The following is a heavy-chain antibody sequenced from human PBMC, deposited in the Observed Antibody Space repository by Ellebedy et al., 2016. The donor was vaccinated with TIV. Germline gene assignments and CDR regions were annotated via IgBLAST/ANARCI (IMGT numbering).Heavy chain of an antibody. Sequence: ASVKVSCKASGGTFSSYAISWVRQAPGQGLEWMGWISAYNGNTNYAQKLQGRVTMTTDTSTSTAYMELRSLRSDDTAVYYCARDCTVGIAAAGSDLYYYYGMDVWGQGTTVTVSS. CDR2: ISAYNGNT. V-gene: IGHV1-18*01. CDR1: GGTFSSYA. CDR3: ARDCTVGIAAAGSDLYYYYGMDV. J-gene: IGHJ6*02. D-gene: IGHD6-13*01.